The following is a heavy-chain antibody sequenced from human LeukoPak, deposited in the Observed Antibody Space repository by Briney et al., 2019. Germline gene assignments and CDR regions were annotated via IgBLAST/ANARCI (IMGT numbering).Heavy chain of an antibody. V-gene: IGHV3-21*01. CDR1: GFTFNKYT. J-gene: IGHJ5*02. D-gene: IGHD3-22*01. CDR2: ISTSSSYI. Sequence: GGSLRLSCAASGFTFNKYTMNWVRQAPGKGLEWVSSISTSSSYIYYADSVKGRFTISRDNAKNTLNLQMNSLRAEDTAVYYCARDLGQYYDTSDNWFDPWGQGTLVTVSS. CDR3: ARDLGQYYDTSDNWFDP.